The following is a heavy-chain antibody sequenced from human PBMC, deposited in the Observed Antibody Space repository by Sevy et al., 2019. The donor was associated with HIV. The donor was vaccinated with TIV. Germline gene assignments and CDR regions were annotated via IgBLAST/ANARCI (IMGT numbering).Heavy chain of an antibody. CDR2: SGST. CDR3: ARVRYTFGFPVFLDY. D-gene: IGHD5-18*01. CDR1: GGSISSYY. V-gene: IGHV4-59*01. Sequence: SETLSLTCSVSGGSISSYYWSWIRQPPGKGLEWIEYSGSTNYISSLKSRVTISVDTSKNQFSLKLSSVTAADTAVYYCARVRYTFGFPVFLDYWGQGTLVTVSS. J-gene: IGHJ4*02.